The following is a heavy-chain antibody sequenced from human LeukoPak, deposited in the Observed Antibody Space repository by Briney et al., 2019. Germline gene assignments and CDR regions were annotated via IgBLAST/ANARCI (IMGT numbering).Heavy chain of an antibody. CDR2: VSGGGTT. V-gene: IGHV3-53*01. J-gene: IGHJ4*02. CDR3: ARAPAGHVLDF. Sequence: GGSLRLSCAASGFTISGNYMAWVRQAPVKGLEWVSVVSGGGTTDYTDSVKGRFTISRDESKNTLYLQMDSLRAEDTAVYYCARAPAGHVLDFWGQGSLVTVSS. D-gene: IGHD6-6*01. CDR1: GFTISGNY.